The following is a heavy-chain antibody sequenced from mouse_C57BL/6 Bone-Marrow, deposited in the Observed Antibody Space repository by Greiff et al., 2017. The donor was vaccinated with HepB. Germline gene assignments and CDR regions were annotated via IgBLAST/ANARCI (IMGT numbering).Heavy chain of an antibody. V-gene: IGHV1-59*01. CDR2: IDPSDSYT. D-gene: IGHD1-1*01. CDR1: GYTFTSYW. CDR3: ARRVHHYYGSGHFDY. Sequence: QVQLQQPGAELVRPGTSVKLSCKASGYTFTSYWMHWVKQRPGQGLEWIGVIDPSDSYTNYNQKFKGKATLTVDTSSSTAYMQLSSLTSEDSAVYYCARRVHHYYGSGHFDYWGQGTTLTVSS. J-gene: IGHJ2*01.